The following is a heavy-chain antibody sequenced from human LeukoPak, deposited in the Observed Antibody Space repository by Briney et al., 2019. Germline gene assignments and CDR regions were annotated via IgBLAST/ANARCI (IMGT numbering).Heavy chain of an antibody. CDR2: ISWNSGTI. CDR1: GFNFDDYA. Sequence: GRSLRLSCAASGFNFDDYAMYWVRQAPGKGLGFVSGISWNSGTIGYTDSVKGRFTISRDNAKNSLYLQMNSLRAEDTALYYCAKGAPKVYSDSSGYYVSYDYWGQGTLVTVSS. CDR3: AKGAPKVYSDSSGYYVSYDY. D-gene: IGHD3-22*01. V-gene: IGHV3-9*01. J-gene: IGHJ4*02.